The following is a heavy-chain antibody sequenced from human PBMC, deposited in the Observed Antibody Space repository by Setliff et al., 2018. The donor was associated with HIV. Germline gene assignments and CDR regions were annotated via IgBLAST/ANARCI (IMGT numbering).Heavy chain of an antibody. CDR1: GFTFSTHE. V-gene: IGHV3-48*03. CDR2: ITGSGKTI. Sequence: PGESLRLSCAASGFTFSTHEMNWVRQAPGKGLEWVSYITGSGKTIYYADSVKGRFTISRDNAKNSLYLQMNSLRAEDTAVYYCARDEPTGGIDYWGQGTLVTVSS. D-gene: IGHD3-16*01. CDR3: ARDEPTGGIDY. J-gene: IGHJ4*02.